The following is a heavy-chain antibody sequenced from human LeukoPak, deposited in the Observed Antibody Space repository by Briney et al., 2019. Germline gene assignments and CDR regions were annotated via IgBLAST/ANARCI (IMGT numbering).Heavy chain of an antibody. CDR3: ARERVADTAMVWYFDL. D-gene: IGHD5-18*01. CDR2: ISSSSSYI. CDR1: GFTFSSYS. J-gene: IGHJ2*01. Sequence: GGSLRLSCAASGFTFSSYSMNWVRQAPGKGLEWVSSISSSSSYIYYADSVKGRFTISRDNAKNSLYLQMNSLRDEDTAVYYCARERVADTAMVWYFDLWGRGTLVTVSS. V-gene: IGHV3-21*01.